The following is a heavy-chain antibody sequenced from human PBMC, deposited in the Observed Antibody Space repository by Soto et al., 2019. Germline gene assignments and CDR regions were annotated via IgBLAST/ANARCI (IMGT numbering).Heavy chain of an antibody. CDR2: ISPSGGTI. CDR1: GFTFSYYY. Sequence: QVQLVESGGGLVKPGGSLRLSCAASGFTFSYYYLSWLHQAPGKGLEWVSYISPSGGTIYYAASVKGRFTLSRDNAKNSLYLQMNSLRAEDTAVYHFVRVGYAYGNDPWGQGILVAVSS. D-gene: IGHD3-10*01. V-gene: IGHV3-11*01. CDR3: VRVGYAYGNDP. J-gene: IGHJ5*02.